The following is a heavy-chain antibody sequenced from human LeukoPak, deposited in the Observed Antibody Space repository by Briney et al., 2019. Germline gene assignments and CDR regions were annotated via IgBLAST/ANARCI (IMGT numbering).Heavy chain of an antibody. D-gene: IGHD1-7*01. Sequence: SETLSLTCTVSGGSISSGSYYWSWIRQPAGKGLGWIGSIYLTGGTYSNPSLQGRLTMSIDASANQFSLSLHSVTAADTAVYYCSAERAGTIVDFWGQGTLVTVSS. J-gene: IGHJ4*02. CDR3: SAERAGTIVDF. CDR2: IYLTGGT. V-gene: IGHV4-39*01. CDR1: GGSISSGSYY.